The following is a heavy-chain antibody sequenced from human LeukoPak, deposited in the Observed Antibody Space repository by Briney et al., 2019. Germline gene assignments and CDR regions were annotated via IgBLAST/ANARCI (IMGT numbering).Heavy chain of an antibody. CDR2: IYSGGST. J-gene: IGHJ4*02. V-gene: IGHV3-53*04. D-gene: IGHD1-1*01. Sequence: GGSLRLSCVASGFTVSRNFMNWVRQAPGKGLEWVSVIYSGGSTYYADSVKGRFTISRHNSKNTLYLQMNSLRAEDTAVYYCARDPPCTKWGQGTLVTVSS. CDR1: GFTVSRNF. CDR3: ARDPPCTK.